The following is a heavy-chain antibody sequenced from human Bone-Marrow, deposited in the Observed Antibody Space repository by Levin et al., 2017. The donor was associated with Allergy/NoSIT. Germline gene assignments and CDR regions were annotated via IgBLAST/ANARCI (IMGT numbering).Heavy chain of an antibody. D-gene: IGHD3-3*01. CDR1: GGSINSGDHF. CDR3: ARTGSLAGMSGYYFDS. V-gene: IGHV4-30-4*01. J-gene: IGHJ4*02. Sequence: RTSETLSLTCSVSGGSINSGDHFWSRVRQPPGKGLEWIGYIYYSRSTSYSPSLKSRLTISVDTSKNQFSLKHNPVTAADTAVYFCARTGSLAGMSGYYFDSWGQGTLVTVSS. CDR2: IYYSRST.